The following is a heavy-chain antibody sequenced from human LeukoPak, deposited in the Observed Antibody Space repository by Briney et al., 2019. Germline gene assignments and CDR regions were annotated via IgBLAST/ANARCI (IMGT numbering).Heavy chain of an antibody. CDR2: INHSGST. V-gene: IGHV4-34*01. CDR1: GGSFSGYY. J-gene: IGHJ4*02. CDR3: ARALGGFYYDFWSGYYYFDY. D-gene: IGHD3-3*01. Sequence: SETLSLTCAVYGGSFSGYYWSWIRQPPGKGLEWIGEINHSGSTNYNPSLKSRVTISVDTSKNQFSLKLSSVTAADTAVYYCARALGGFYYDFWSGYYYFDYWGQGTLVTVSS.